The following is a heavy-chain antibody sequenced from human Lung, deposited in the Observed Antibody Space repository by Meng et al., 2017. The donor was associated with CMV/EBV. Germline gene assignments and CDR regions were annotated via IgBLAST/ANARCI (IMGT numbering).Heavy chain of an antibody. J-gene: IGHJ3*01. CDR2: FDLEDGKT. V-gene: IGHV1-24*01. D-gene: IGHD3/OR15-3a*01. CDR1: GYRLSELS. Sequence: ASXXVSXKVSGYRLSELSMDWVREAPGQGLEWMGGFDLEDGKTIYAQKFQGRVTMTEDTSTDTAYMDLSSLRSEDTAVYYCAIFGLVGGLDAFDVWGQGTMVTVSS. CDR3: AIFGLVGGLDAFDV.